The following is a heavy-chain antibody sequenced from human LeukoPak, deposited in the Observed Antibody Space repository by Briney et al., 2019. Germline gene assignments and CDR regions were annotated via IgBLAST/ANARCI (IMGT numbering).Heavy chain of an antibody. CDR1: GYTFTSYY. Sequence: ASVKVSCKASGYTFTSYYMHWVRQAPGQGLEWMGIIDPSGGSTSYAQKFQGRVTMTRDTSTSTVYMELSSLRSEDTAVYYCALDCSSTSCYSAYYYYYMDVWGKGTTVTVSS. D-gene: IGHD2-2*01. V-gene: IGHV1-46*01. CDR2: IDPSGGST. J-gene: IGHJ6*03. CDR3: ALDCSSTSCYSAYYYYYMDV.